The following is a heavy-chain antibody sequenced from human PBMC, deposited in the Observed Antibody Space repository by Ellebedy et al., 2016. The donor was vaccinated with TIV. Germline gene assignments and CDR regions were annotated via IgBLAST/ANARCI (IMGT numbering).Heavy chain of an antibody. CDR1: GFTFSDYY. CDR2: IRNKAVGHTT. D-gene: IGHD1-14*01. Sequence: PGGSLRLSCVASGFTFSDYYMDWVRQAPEKGLEWVGRIRNKAVGHTTEYAASVKGRFIISRDDSKNSLYLQINSLKSEDTAVYYCAKVGEANHKSSSYMDVWGKGTTVTVSS. CDR3: AKVGEANHKSSSYMDV. V-gene: IGHV3-72*01. J-gene: IGHJ6*03.